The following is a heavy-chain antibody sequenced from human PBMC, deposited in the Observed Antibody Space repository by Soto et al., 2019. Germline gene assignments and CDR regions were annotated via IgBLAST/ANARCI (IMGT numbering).Heavy chain of an antibody. CDR2: IKEDGSDK. CDR1: GFTLSDYW. V-gene: IGHV3-7*05. CDR3: ARGPRLFDY. J-gene: IGHJ4*02. Sequence: GESLKISCAASGFTLSDYWMSWVRQAPGKGLEWVANIKEDGSDKYYVDSVKGRFTISRDNAKNSLFMQMNSLRVEDTAVYYCARGPRLFDYWGQGTLVTVSS.